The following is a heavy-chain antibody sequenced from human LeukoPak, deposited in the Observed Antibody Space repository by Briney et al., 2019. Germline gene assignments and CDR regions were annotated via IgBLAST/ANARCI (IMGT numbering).Heavy chain of an antibody. J-gene: IGHJ4*02. D-gene: IGHD1-26*01. CDR2: INHSGST. V-gene: IGHV4-34*01. CDR1: GESFSNFY. Sequence: PSETLSLTCAVYGESFSNFYWSWIRQPPGKGLEWMGEINHSGSTNYNPSLKSRVTISVDTSKNQFSLKLTSVTAADTAVYFCGRAGRFDYWGQGSLVTVSS. CDR3: GRAGRFDY.